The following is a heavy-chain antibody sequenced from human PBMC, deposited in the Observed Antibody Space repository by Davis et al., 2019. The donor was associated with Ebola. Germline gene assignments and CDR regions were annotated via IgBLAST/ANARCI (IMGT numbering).Heavy chain of an antibody. CDR1: GFTFSSYG. Sequence: PGGSLRLSCAASGFTFSSYGMHWVRQAPGKGLEWVAVISYDGSNKYYADSVKGRFTISRDNAKNTVYLQMNSLRAEDTAVYYCARDGHGSSWIHFDYWGQGTLVTVSS. V-gene: IGHV3-30*03. D-gene: IGHD6-13*01. CDR3: ARDGHGSSWIHFDY. CDR2: ISYDGSNK. J-gene: IGHJ4*02.